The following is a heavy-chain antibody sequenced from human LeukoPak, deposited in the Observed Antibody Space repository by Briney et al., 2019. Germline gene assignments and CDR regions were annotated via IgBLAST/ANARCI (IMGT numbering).Heavy chain of an antibody. CDR3: ARAELSGYYYYYYYYMDV. CDR2: INPNSGGT. V-gene: IGHV1-2*02. J-gene: IGHJ6*03. Sequence: ASVKVSCKASGYTFTGYYMHWVRQAPGQGLEWMGWINPNSGGTNYAQKFQGRVTMTRDTSISTAYMELSRLRSDDTAVYYCARAELSGYYYYYYYYMDVWGKGTTVTVSS. D-gene: IGHD3-22*01. CDR1: GYTFTGYY.